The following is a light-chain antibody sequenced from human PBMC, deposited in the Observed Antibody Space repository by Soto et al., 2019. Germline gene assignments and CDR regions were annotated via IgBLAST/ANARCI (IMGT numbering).Light chain of an antibody. CDR3: QQYNNWPWT. V-gene: IGKV3-15*01. CDR2: DAS. J-gene: IGKJ1*01. CDR1: QSVSSY. Sequence: EIVLTQSPATLSLSPGERATLSCRASQSVSSYLAWYQHKPGQAPRLLIYDASTRATGIPVRFSGSGSGTEFTLTISSLQSEDFAVYYCQQYNNWPWTFGQGTKVDIK.